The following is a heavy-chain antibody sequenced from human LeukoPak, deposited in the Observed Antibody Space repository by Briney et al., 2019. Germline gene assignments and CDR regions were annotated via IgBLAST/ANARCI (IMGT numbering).Heavy chain of an antibody. V-gene: IGHV4-34*01. D-gene: IGHD6-6*01. CDR3: ARHSRIAARPLGWFDP. J-gene: IGHJ5*02. Sequence: SETLSLTCSVSGGSIATGGYYWSWIRQPPGKGLEWIGEINHSGSTNYNPSLKSRVTISVDTSKNQFSLKLSSVTAADTAVYYCARHSRIAARPLGWFDPWGQGTLVTVSS. CDR1: GGSIATGGYY. CDR2: INHSGST.